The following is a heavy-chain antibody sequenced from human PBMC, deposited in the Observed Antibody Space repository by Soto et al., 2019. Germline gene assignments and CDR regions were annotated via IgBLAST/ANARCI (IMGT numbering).Heavy chain of an antibody. V-gene: IGHV3-21*01. CDR2: ISSSSSYI. CDR1: GFTFSSYS. Sequence: GGSLRLSCAASGFTFSSYSMNWVRQAPGKGLEWVSSISSSSSYIYYADPVKGRFTISRDNAKNSLYLQMNSLRAEDTAVYYCARDPSYGDYSDAFDIWGQGTMVTVSS. D-gene: IGHD4-17*01. J-gene: IGHJ3*02. CDR3: ARDPSYGDYSDAFDI.